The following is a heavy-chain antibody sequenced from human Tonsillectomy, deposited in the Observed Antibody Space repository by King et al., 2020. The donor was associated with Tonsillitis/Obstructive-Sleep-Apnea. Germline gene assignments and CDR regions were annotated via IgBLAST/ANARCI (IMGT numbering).Heavy chain of an antibody. CDR2: IYSAGDT. J-gene: IGHJ4*02. CDR3: ARGSGTFEDVHFDY. V-gene: IGHV3-53*01. D-gene: IGHD1-26*01. Sequence: VQLVESGGTLIQPGGSLRLLCAASGFTVSSNYMSWVRQAPGKGLEWVSIIYSAGDTYYANSVKGRFTFSRDNSENTLFLQMNSLRAEDTAKYYCARGSGTFEDVHFDYWGQGTLVTVSS. CDR1: GFTVSSNY.